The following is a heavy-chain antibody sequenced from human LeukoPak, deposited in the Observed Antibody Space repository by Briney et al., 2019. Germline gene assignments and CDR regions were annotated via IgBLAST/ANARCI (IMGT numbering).Heavy chain of an antibody. CDR2: AYYRSKWYN. Sequence: SQTLSVTCAISGDSVSSNSAAWNWIRQYPSRGLEWLGRAYYRSKWYNDYAVSGKSRITLDPDTSKNQFSLQLNSVTPEDTAVYYCARGYSSSSGYFDYWGQGTLVTVSS. D-gene: IGHD6-6*01. CDR1: GDSVSSNSAA. CDR3: ARGYSSSSGYFDY. V-gene: IGHV6-1*01. J-gene: IGHJ4*02.